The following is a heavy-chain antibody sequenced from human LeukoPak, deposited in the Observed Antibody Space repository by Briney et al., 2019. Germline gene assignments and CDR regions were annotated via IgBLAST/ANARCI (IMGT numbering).Heavy chain of an antibody. D-gene: IGHD5-18*01. CDR1: GFTVSSNS. Sequence: GGSLRLSCAASGFTVSSNSMSWVRQAPGKGLEWVSVIYSGGSTYYADSVKGRFTISRDNSKHTLYLQMNSLRAEDTAAYYCARTYSGYSYGMYWFFDLWGRGTLVTVSS. J-gene: IGHJ2*01. CDR3: ARTYSGYSYGMYWFFDL. CDR2: IYSGGST. V-gene: IGHV3-53*01.